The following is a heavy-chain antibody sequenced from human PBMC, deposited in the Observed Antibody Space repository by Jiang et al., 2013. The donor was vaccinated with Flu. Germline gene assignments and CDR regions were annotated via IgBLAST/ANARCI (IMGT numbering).Heavy chain of an antibody. CDR1: GVSVSSDAYY. V-gene: IGHV4-61*08. D-gene: IGHD4-23*01. J-gene: IGHJ4*02. CDR3: ARDRGWELVDY. CDR2: IYDSGIT. Sequence: PGLVKPSETLSLTCTVSGVSVSSDAYYWSWIRQSPGRGLEWIGFIYDSGITNYNPSLKSRVTILVDTSKNQFSLKLISLTAADTAVYYCARDRGWELVDYWGQGTRVTVSS.